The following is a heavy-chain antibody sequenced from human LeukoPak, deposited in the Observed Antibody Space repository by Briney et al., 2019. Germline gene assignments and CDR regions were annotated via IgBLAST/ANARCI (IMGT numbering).Heavy chain of an antibody. J-gene: IGHJ4*02. Sequence: ASVKVSCKASGYTFTSYYMHWVRQAPGQGLEWMGWISAYNGNTNYAQKLQGRVTMTTDTSTSTAYMELRSLRSDDTAVYYCARDQADDYVWGSYRYADHFDYWGQGTLVTVSS. CDR2: ISAYNGNT. CDR1: GYTFTSYY. CDR3: ARDQADDYVWGSYRYADHFDY. D-gene: IGHD3-16*02. V-gene: IGHV1-18*04.